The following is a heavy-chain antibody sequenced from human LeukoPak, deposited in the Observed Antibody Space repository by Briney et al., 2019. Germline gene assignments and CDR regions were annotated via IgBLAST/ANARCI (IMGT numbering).Heavy chain of an antibody. CDR3: RKDGGYTSSCYY. J-gene: IGHJ4*02. CDR1: GFTFSSYG. CDR2: IRYDGSNK. D-gene: IGHD6-13*01. V-gene: IGHV3-30*02. Sequence: SGGSLRLSCAASGFTFSSYGMHWVRQAPGKGLEWVAFIRYDGSNKYYADSVKGRFTISRDNSKNTLYLQMNSRGAETTVFYYGRKDGGYTSSCYYWGQETLVTVAS.